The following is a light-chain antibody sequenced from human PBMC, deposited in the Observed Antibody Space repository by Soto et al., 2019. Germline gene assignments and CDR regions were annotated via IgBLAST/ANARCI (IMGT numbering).Light chain of an antibody. CDR1: QSISNF. V-gene: IGKV1-39*01. CDR2: AAS. J-gene: IGKJ1*01. Sequence: IQMTQDPSSLSASVGDRVTMTCRASQSISNFVNWYQQKPGKAPKVLIYAASTLLSGVPTRFSGSGSGTEFTLTITNLQPEDSGTYYCQHPKWAFGQGTTVEI. CDR3: QHPKWA.